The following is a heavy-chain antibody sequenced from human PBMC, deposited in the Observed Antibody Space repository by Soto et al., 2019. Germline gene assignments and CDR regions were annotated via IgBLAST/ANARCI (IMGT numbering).Heavy chain of an antibody. J-gene: IGHJ4*02. CDR1: GFTFSTYS. Sequence: LRLSCSTSGFTFSTYSMNWVRQAPGKGLEWVSALSGSGGTTYYADSVKGRFTISRDNAKNSLYLQMNSLRAEDTAVYYCARDNVDTAMAPYFDYWGQGTLVTVSS. CDR2: LSGSGGTT. V-gene: IGHV3-21*01. D-gene: IGHD5-18*01. CDR3: ARDNVDTAMAPYFDY.